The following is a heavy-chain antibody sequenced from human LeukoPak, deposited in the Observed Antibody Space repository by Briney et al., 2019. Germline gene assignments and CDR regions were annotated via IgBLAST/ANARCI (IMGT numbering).Heavy chain of an antibody. J-gene: IGHJ4*02. CDR2: ISSSSSYI. V-gene: IGHV3-21*06. Sequence: GGSLRLSCAASGFTFSSYIMNWVRQAPGKGLEWVSSISSSSSYIYYADSVKGRFTISRDNAKNSLYLQMNGLRVEDTAVYYCARDLYYDSRGSPGYWGQGTLVTVSS. CDR1: GFTFSSYI. CDR3: ARDLYYDSRGSPGY. D-gene: IGHD3-22*01.